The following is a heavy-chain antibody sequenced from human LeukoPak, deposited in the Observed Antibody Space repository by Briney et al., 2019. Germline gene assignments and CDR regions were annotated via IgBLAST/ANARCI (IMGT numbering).Heavy chain of an antibody. CDR3: ASLFLCYGCSTSSDSFNI. Sequence: GGSLRLSCAASGFTLSSHSMNWVRQAPGKGLEWVSSISSSSSYFYYADSAKGRFTISRDNAKNTLYLQMNSLRAGDTAVYYCASLFLCYGCSTSSDSFNIWGQGTMLTVSS. CDR1: GFTLSSHS. CDR2: ISSSSSYF. V-gene: IGHV3-21*01. D-gene: IGHD6-6*01. J-gene: IGHJ3*02.